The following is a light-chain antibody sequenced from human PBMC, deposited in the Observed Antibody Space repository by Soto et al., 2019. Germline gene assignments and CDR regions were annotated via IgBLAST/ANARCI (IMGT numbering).Light chain of an antibody. CDR3: QKYNDWPLT. J-gene: IGKJ1*01. CDR2: GEF. V-gene: IGKV3-15*01. Sequence: EIVMTQSPVTLSLSPGESVTLSCRASQSVSSNLAWCQQRTGQAPSILIYGEFTRATGIPDRFSGTGSGTELNLTISRLQSEDFALYYCQKYNDWPLTCGQGTKVDIK. CDR1: QSVSSN.